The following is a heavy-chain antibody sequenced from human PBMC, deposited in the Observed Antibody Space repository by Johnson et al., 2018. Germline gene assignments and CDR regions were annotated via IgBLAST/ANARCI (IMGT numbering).Heavy chain of an antibody. V-gene: IGHV4-59*01. CDR1: GGSISSYY. CDR3: ARDRATVTTGIFDI. D-gene: IGHD4-17*01. CDR2: IYNSGSI. Sequence: QVQLQESGPGLVKPSETLSLTCTVSGGSISSYYWSWIRQPPGKGLEWIGYIYNSGSINYNPSLKSRVTISVDTSKNQFSLKLSPVTAADAAVYYCARDRATVTTGIFDIWGQGTMVTVSS. J-gene: IGHJ3*02.